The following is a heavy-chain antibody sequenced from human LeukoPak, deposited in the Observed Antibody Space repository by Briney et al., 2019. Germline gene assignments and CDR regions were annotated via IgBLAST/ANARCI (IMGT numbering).Heavy chain of an antibody. CDR1: GFTFSSSA. Sequence: GASVKVSCKASGFTFSSSAMQWVRQARGQRLEWIGWIVAGSGKSNYAQKFQERVIITRDMSTSTAYMELSSLRSEDTAVYYCAADDQQITVWGQGTLVTVSS. D-gene: IGHD5-24*01. CDR3: AADDQQITV. CDR2: IVAGSGKS. V-gene: IGHV1-58*02. J-gene: IGHJ4*02.